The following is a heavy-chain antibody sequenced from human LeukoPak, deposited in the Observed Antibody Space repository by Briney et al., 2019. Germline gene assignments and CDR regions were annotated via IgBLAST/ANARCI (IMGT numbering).Heavy chain of an antibody. J-gene: IGHJ4*02. Sequence: GASVKVSCKASGYTFTSYGISWVRQAPGQGLERMGWISAYNGNTNYAQKLQGRVTMTTDTSTSTAYMELRSLRSDDTAVYYCARGIVDTAMIGTVRLDYWGQGTLVTVSS. CDR2: ISAYNGNT. CDR1: GYTFTSYG. CDR3: ARGIVDTAMIGTVRLDY. D-gene: IGHD5-18*01. V-gene: IGHV1-18*01.